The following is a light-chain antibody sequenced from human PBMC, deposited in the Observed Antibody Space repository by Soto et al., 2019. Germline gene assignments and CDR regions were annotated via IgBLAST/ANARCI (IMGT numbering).Light chain of an antibody. Sequence: QSVLTQPPSVSGAPRQRVTISCTGSSSNIGAGYDVHWYQQLPGTAPKLLIYGNSNRPSGVPDRFSGSKSGASASLAITGLQAEDEAYYYCQSYDISLTTWVFGGGTKVTVL. CDR3: QSYDISLTTWV. V-gene: IGLV1-40*01. J-gene: IGLJ3*02. CDR2: GNS. CDR1: SSNIGAGYD.